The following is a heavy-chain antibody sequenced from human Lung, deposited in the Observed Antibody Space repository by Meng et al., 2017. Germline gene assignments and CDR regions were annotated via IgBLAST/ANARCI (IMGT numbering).Heavy chain of an antibody. CDR1: GFRFSNYA. D-gene: IGHD6-6*01. Sequence: EGQVREAGGDGVQTGGTRRLAGSGSGFRFSNYAMSGVRQAPGKGPEWVSAISDNGGSTYYRDSVKGRFTMSRDNSKNTLYLQMNSLRAEDTAVYYCAIDRGYSSSTFVDHWGQGTLVTVSS. V-gene: IGHV3-23*01. CDR3: AIDRGYSSSTFVDH. CDR2: ISDNGGST. J-gene: IGHJ4*02.